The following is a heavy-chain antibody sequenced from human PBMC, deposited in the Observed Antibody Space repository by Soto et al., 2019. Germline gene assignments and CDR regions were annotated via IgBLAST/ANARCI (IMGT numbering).Heavy chain of an antibody. D-gene: IGHD3-10*01. V-gene: IGHV3-7*01. J-gene: IGHJ4*02. CDR2: IKQDGSEK. CDR1: GFTFSSYW. CDR3: ARDLKSRYYNY. Sequence: PGGALRLSCAASGFTFSSYWMSWVRQAPGKGLEWVANIKQDGSEKYYVDSVKGRFTISRDNAKNSLYLQMNSLRAEDTAVYYCARDLKSRYYNYWGQGTLVTVSS.